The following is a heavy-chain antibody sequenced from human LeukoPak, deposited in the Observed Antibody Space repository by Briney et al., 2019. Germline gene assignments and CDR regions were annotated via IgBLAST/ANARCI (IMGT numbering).Heavy chain of an antibody. CDR3: ARHEGKYGDSSTFDY. V-gene: IGHV4-59*08. CDR1: GGSFSGYY. Sequence: PSETLSLTCAVYGGSFSGYYWSWIRQPPGKGLEWIGYIYYSGSTNYNPSLKSRVTISVDTSKNQFSLKLSSVTAADTAVYYCARHEGKYGDSSTFDYWGQGTLVTVSS. J-gene: IGHJ4*02. D-gene: IGHD4-17*01. CDR2: IYYSGST.